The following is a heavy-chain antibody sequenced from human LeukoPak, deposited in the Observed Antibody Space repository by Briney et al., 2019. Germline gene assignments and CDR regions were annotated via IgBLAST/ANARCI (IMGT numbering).Heavy chain of an antibody. Sequence: QPGGSLRLSCAASGFTVSSNYMSWVRQAPGKGVEWVSVIYSGGSTYYADSVKGRFTISRDNSKNTLYLQMNSLRAEDTAVYYCARSYRVSGLYYYYGMDVWGQGTTVTVSS. CDR2: IYSGGST. CDR1: GFTVSSNY. CDR3: ARSYRVSGLYYYYGMDV. J-gene: IGHJ6*02. V-gene: IGHV3-66*01. D-gene: IGHD3-10*01.